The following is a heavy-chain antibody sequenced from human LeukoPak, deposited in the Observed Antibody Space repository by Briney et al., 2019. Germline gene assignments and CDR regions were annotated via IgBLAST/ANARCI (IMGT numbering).Heavy chain of an antibody. Sequence: GGSLRLSCAASGFTFSRYAMSWVGQAPGKGLEWVSAVSGGGGSTYYADSVKGLFTISRDNSKNTLYLQMNSLRAEDTAVYYCAKRMIRGVDLWGQGTMVTVSS. CDR3: AKRMIRGVDL. CDR2: VSGGGGST. J-gene: IGHJ3*01. CDR1: GFTFSRYA. D-gene: IGHD3-10*01. V-gene: IGHV3-23*01.